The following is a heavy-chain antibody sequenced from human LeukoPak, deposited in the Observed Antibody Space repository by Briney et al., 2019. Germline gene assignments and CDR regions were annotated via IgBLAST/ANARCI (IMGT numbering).Heavy chain of an antibody. CDR2: INWNGGST. CDR3: ARIDTYYYDSSGYYSAFDI. J-gene: IGHJ3*02. D-gene: IGHD3-22*01. CDR1: GFTFGDYA. V-gene: IGHV3-20*04. Sequence: GGSLRLSCTASGFTFGDYAMSWVRQAPGKGLEWVSGINWNGGSTGYADSVKGRFTISRDNAKNSLYLQMNSLRAEDTALYYCARIDTYYYDSSGYYSAFDIWGQGTIVTVSS.